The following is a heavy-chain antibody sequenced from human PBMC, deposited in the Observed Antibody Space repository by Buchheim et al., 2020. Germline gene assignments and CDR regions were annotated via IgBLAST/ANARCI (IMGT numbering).Heavy chain of an antibody. J-gene: IGHJ6*03. CDR1: GFTFSSYG. CDR2: LSYDGSEK. CDR3: VKTGYSYGPYYYYYYMDV. Sequence: QVQLVESGGGVVQSGRSLRLSCAASGFTFSSYGMHWVRQAPGKGLEWVADLSYDGSEKYYVDSVKGRFTISRDNSKNTLYLQMNSLRAEDTAVYYCVKTGYSYGPYYYYYYMDVWGKGTT. D-gene: IGHD5-18*01. V-gene: IGHV3-30*18.